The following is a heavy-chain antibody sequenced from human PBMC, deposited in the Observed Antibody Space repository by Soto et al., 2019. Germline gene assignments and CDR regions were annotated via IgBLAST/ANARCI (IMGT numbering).Heavy chain of an antibody. Sequence: SETLSLTCTVSGGSISSSSYYWGWIRQPPGKGLEWIGSIYYSGSTYYNPSLKSRVTISVDTSKNQFSLKLSSVTAADTAVYYCARSSSGYRARRGYAFDIWGQGTMVTVSS. CDR3: ARSSSGYRARRGYAFDI. V-gene: IGHV4-39*07. CDR1: GGSISSSSYY. D-gene: IGHD3-22*01. J-gene: IGHJ3*02. CDR2: IYYSGST.